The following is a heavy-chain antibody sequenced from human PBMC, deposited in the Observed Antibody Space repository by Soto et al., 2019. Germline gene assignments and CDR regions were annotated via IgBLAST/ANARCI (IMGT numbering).Heavy chain of an antibody. D-gene: IGHD2-21*01. J-gene: IGHJ4*02. CDR3: ARYIVWGPKKSFDY. Sequence: EVQLVESGGGLVQPGGSLRLSYAASGFTFSSYSMNWVRQAPGKGLEWVSYISSSSSTIYYADSVKGRFTISRDNAKNSLYLQMNSLRAEDTAVYYCARYIVWGPKKSFDYWGQGTLVTVSS. CDR2: ISSSSSTI. V-gene: IGHV3-48*01. CDR1: GFTFSSYS.